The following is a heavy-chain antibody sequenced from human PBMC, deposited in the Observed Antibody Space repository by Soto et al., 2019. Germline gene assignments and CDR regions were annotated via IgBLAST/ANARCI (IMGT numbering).Heavy chain of an antibody. CDR1: GFSLSTSGVG. D-gene: IGHD3-3*01. V-gene: IGHV2-5*01. Sequence: ESGPTLVNPTQTLTLTCTFSGFSLSTSGVGVGWIRQPPGKALEWLALIYWNDDKRYSPPLKSRLTITKDTSKNQVVLTMTNMDPVDTATYYCAHRRDKKSTIFGVVIMASGWFDPWGQGTLVTVSS. CDR2: IYWNDDK. J-gene: IGHJ5*02. CDR3: AHRRDKKSTIFGVVIMASGWFDP.